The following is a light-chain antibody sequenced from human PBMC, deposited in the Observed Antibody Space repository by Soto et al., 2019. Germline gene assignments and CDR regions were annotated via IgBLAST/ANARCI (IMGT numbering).Light chain of an antibody. CDR2: DAT. Sequence: VLTQSPANLSFSPGERAALSCRASQSVGSYLALLQQVPGHAPRLLIYDATNRATVFPAEFRGSGSGTDFTLNIRSLEPEDFALYCCLQRASWPHIFGHGANV. J-gene: IGKJ3*01. CDR3: LQRASWPHI. V-gene: IGKV3-11*01. CDR1: QSVGSY.